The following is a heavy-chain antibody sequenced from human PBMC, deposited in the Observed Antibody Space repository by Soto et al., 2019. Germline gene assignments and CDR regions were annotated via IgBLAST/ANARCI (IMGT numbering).Heavy chain of an antibody. CDR3: AVAAGYYDSSGSFEP. V-gene: IGHV1-3*01. CDR1: GYTFTSYA. D-gene: IGHD3-22*01. Sequence: ASVKVSCKASGYTFTSYAMHWVRQAPGQRLEWMGWINAGNGNTKYSQKFQGRVTITRDTSASTAYMELNSLRSEDTAVYYCAVAAGYYDSSGSFEPWGQGTLVIVAS. CDR2: INAGNGNT. J-gene: IGHJ5*02.